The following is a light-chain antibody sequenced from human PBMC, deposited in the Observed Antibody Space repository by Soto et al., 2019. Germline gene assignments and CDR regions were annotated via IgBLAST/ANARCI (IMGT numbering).Light chain of an antibody. CDR1: NIGSKS. J-gene: IGLJ2*01. CDR2: YDS. CDR3: QVWDSSSERVV. Sequence: SYELTQPPSVSVAPGKTARITCGGNNIGSKSVHWYQQKPGQAPVLVIYYDSDRPSGNPERFSGSNSGNTATLTISRVEAGDEADYYCQVWDSSSERVVFGGGTKLTVL. V-gene: IGLV3-21*04.